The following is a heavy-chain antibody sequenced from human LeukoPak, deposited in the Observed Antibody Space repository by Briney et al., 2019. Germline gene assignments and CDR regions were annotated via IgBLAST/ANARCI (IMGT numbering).Heavy chain of an antibody. CDR3: VRGNDYGGPHY. Sequence: AGGSLRLSCAVSGFTFSSYWMHWVRQAPGKGLVRVSRIDRDGSRINYADSVKGRFTISRDNGKNTLFLQMNSLRAEDAAVYYCVRGNDYGGPHYWGQGTLVTVSS. V-gene: IGHV3-74*01. J-gene: IGHJ4*02. CDR1: GFTFSSYW. CDR2: IDRDGSRI. D-gene: IGHD4-23*01.